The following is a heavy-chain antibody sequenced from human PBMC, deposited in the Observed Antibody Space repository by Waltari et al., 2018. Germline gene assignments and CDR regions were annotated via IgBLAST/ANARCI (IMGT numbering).Heavy chain of an antibody. J-gene: IGHJ4*02. CDR3: ARHDPADY. CDR1: GYSFTSYW. Sequence: EVQLVQSGAEVKKPGESLKISCKGSGYSFTSYWIGWVRQMPGKGLEWMGLIYPGDPDTRTCQSFQGQVTISAYKSISTAYLQWSSLEASDTAMYYCARHDPADYWGQGTLVTVSS. V-gene: IGHV5-51*01. CDR2: IYPGDPDT.